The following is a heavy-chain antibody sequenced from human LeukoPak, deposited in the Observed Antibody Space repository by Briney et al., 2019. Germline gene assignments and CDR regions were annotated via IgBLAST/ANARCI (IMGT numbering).Heavy chain of an antibody. CDR1: GDSISSYY. Sequence: SETLSLTCTVSGDSISSYYWSWIRKPPGKGLEWIGYIYTSGGTNYIPSLTGRVTISIDTSKNQFSLKLSSVTAADSAVHYCARLTRLSTSPDRYYLDYWGQGTLVTVSS. CDR2: IYTSGGT. CDR3: ARLTRLSTSPDRYYLDY. J-gene: IGHJ4*02. V-gene: IGHV4-4*09. D-gene: IGHD6-6*01.